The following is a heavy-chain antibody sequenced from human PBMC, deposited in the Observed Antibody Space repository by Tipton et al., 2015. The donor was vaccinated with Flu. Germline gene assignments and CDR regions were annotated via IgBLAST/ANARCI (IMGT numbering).Heavy chain of an antibody. CDR2: IHYSGSP. Sequence: TLSLTCTVSGDSMRSDYFWGWIRQAPGKGLEWIGNIHYSGSPHYNPSLKSRVTISVDTSKNQFSLRLSSVTAADTAVYYCAGSKYGMDVWGQGTTVTVSS. CDR1: GDSMRSDYF. V-gene: IGHV4-38-2*02. J-gene: IGHJ6*02. CDR3: AGSKYGMDV.